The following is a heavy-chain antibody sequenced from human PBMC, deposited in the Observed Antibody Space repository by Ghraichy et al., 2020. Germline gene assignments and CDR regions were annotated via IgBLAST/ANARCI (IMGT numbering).Heavy chain of an antibody. CDR2: MNPNSGNT. CDR3: SSQATVTPFYYYYGMDV. V-gene: IGHV1-8*01. D-gene: IGHD4-17*01. Sequence: VKVSCKASGYTFTSYDINWVRQATGQGLEWMGWMNPNSGNTGYAQKFQGRVTMTRNTSISTAYMELSSLRSEDTAVYYCSSQATVTPFYYYYGMDVWGQGTTVTVSS. CDR1: GYTFTSYD. J-gene: IGHJ6*02.